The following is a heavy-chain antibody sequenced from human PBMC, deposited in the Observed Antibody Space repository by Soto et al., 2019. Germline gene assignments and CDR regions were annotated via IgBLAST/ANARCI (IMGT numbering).Heavy chain of an antibody. D-gene: IGHD6-13*01. J-gene: IGHJ6*02. CDR3: ARDHGGSTWFVGIYYYFGVDV. CDR2: ISGSSDTI. Sequence: PGGSLRLSCAASGFTPSSYNMNWIRQAPGKGLEWVSYISGSSDTIYYADSVKGRFTISRDNAKNSLYLQMDSLRDEDTAVYYCARDHGGSTWFVGIYYYFGVDVWGQGTTVTVSS. V-gene: IGHV3-48*02. CDR1: GFTPSSYN.